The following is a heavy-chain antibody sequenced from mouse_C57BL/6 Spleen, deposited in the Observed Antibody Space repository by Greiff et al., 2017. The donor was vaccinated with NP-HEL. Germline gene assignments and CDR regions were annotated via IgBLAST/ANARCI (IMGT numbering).Heavy chain of an antibody. CDR3: ANHLGDY. CDR2: INPSSGYT. J-gene: IGHJ2*01. V-gene: IGHV1-4*01. Sequence: VMLVESGAELARPGASVKMSCKASGYTFPSYTMHWVKQRPGQGLEWIGYINPSSGYTKYNQKFKDKATLTADKSSSTAYMQLSSLTSEDSAVYYCANHLGDYWGQGTTLTVSS. CDR1: GYTFPSYT.